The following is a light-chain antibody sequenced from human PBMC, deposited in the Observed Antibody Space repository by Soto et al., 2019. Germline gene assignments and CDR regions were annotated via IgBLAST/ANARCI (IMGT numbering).Light chain of an antibody. CDR2: DDN. CDR1: DIRSKS. V-gene: IGLV3-21*02. Sequence: SYEVTQPPSVSVAPGQTARVTCGGSDIRSKSVHWYQQRPGQSPVVVVFDDNDRPSGIPDRFSGSNSGTTATLTIRRVEAGDAADYYCQVWDSDGYVVFGGGTKLTVL. J-gene: IGLJ2*01. CDR3: QVWDSDGYVV.